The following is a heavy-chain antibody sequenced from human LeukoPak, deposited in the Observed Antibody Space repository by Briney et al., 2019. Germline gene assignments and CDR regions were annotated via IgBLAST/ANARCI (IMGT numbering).Heavy chain of an antibody. J-gene: IGHJ6*02. V-gene: IGHV3-33*01. CDR1: GFTFSSYG. Sequence: GGSLRLSCAASGFTFSSYGMHWVRQAPGKGLEWVAVIWYDGSNKYYADSVKGRFTISRDNSKNTLYLQMNSLRAEDTAVYYCARGLSSYDILAGPNYGMDVWGQGTTVTVS. D-gene: IGHD3-9*01. CDR3: ARGLSSYDILAGPNYGMDV. CDR2: IWYDGSNK.